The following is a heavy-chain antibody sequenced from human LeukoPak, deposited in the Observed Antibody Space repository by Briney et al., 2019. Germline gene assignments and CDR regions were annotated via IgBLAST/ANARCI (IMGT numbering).Heavy chain of an antibody. D-gene: IGHD6-25*01. V-gene: IGHV3-33*01. Sequence: GRSLRLSCAASGFTLSSSGMHWVRQAPGKGLEWVAVIWGDENHKYYGDSVRGRFTISRDNAKNTLYLQMDSLRVEDTAVYYCARDVGSAPFDYWGQGTLVTVSS. CDR2: IWGDENHK. CDR1: GFTLSSSG. CDR3: ARDVGSAPFDY. J-gene: IGHJ4*02.